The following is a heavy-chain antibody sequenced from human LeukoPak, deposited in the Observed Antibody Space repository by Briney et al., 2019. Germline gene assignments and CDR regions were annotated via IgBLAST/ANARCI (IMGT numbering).Heavy chain of an antibody. J-gene: IGHJ4*02. CDR3: ARDRHGYFDY. CDR1: GFTFSDHY. CDR2: ISHNGEHK. Sequence: GGSLRLSCAASGFTFSDHYMIWLRQAPGRGLEAISYISHNGEHKYYAHSVKGRLSIHRHNAKRSLYLQMNSRRVEDAAVYYCARDRHGYFDYWGQGTLVSVSS. D-gene: IGHD6-13*01. V-gene: IGHV3-11*01.